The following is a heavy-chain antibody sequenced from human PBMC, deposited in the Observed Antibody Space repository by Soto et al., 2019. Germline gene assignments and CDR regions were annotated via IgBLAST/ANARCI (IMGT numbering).Heavy chain of an antibody. V-gene: IGHV4-59*01. CDR2: IYYSGST. D-gene: IGHD5-12*01. CDR3: AGGSGDGYNYAFDI. J-gene: IGHJ3*02. CDR1: GGSISSYY. Sequence: KPSETLSLTCTVSGGSISSYYWSWIRQPPGKGLEWIGYIYYSGSTNYNPSLKSRVTISVDTSKNQFSLKLSSVTAADTAVYYCAGGSGDGYNYAFDIWGQGTMVTVSS.